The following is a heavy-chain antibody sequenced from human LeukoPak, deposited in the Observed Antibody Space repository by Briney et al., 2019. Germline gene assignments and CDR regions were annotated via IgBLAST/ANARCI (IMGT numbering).Heavy chain of an antibody. CDR1: RFTFSSYA. CDR2: ISGSGGST. J-gene: IGHJ4*02. CDR3: AKTSGYSYGYYFDY. D-gene: IGHD5-18*01. V-gene: IGHV3-23*01. Sequence: PGGSLRLSCAASRFTFSSYAMSRVRQAPGKGLEWVSAISGSGGSTYYADSVKGRFTISRDNSKTTLYLQVNTLRAEDTAVFYCAKTSGYSYGYYFDYWGQGTLVTVSS.